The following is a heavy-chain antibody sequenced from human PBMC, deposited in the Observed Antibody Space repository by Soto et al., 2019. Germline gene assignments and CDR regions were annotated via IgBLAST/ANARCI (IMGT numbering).Heavy chain of an antibody. J-gene: IGHJ6*04. CDR1: GFSVSSKY. CDR3: TRDDGHFNGDRYYGVPMDV. D-gene: IGHD2-8*01. Sequence: EVQLVESGGDLVQPGGSLRLSCAASGFSVSSKYMSWVRHAPGKGLEWVSLIQSGGTTYYAGSVKGRFTISREYSENTLFLQMNSLRVEDTAVYYCTRDDGHFNGDRYYGVPMDVLCKGTTVTVSA. V-gene: IGHV3-66*01. CDR2: IQSGGTT.